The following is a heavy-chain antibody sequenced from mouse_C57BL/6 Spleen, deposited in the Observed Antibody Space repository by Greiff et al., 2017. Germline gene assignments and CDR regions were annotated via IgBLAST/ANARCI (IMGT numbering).Heavy chain of an antibody. V-gene: IGHV1-50*01. J-gene: IGHJ3*01. CDR1: GYTFTSYW. Sequence: QVQLQQPGAELVKPGASVKLSCKASGYTFTSYWMPWVKQRPGQGLEWIGEIDPSDSYTNYNQKFKGKATLTVDTSSSTAYMQLSSLTSEDSAVYYCARGNDEAFAYWGQGTLVTVSA. D-gene: IGHD2-12*01. CDR3: ARGNDEAFAY. CDR2: IDPSDSYT.